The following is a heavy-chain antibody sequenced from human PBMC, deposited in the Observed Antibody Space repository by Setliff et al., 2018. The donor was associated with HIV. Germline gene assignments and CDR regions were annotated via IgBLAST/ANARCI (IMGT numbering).Heavy chain of an antibody. CDR2: IHTSGST. D-gene: IGHD3-10*01. CDR1: GGSVSSGAYY. Sequence: PSETLSLTCTVSGGSVSSGAYYWSWIRQPAGKGLEWIGHIHTSGSTNYHPSLKSRVTISVDTSKNQFSLKLSSVTAADTAVYYCASLDGSESPYIYYYYMDVWGKGTAVTVSS. CDR3: ASLDGSESPYIYYYYMDV. J-gene: IGHJ6*03. V-gene: IGHV4-61*09.